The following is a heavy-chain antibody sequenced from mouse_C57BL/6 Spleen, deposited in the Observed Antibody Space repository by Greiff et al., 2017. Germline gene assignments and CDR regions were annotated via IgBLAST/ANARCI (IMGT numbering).Heavy chain of an antibody. D-gene: IGHD2-2*01. CDR3: MRLPYGYDGDYAMDD. Sequence: EVKLVESGGGLVQPKGSLKLSCAASGFSFNTYAMNWVRQAPGKGLEWVARIRSKSNNYATSYADSVKDRFTIARDDSESMLYLQMNNLKTEDTAMYYCMRLPYGYDGDYAMDDWGKGTSVTVSS. V-gene: IGHV10-1*01. J-gene: IGHJ4*01. CDR2: IRSKSNNYAT. CDR1: GFSFNTYA.